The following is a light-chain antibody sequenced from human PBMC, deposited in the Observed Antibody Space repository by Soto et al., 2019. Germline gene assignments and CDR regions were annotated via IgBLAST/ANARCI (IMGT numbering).Light chain of an antibody. J-gene: IGLJ2*01. CDR3: GTWDSSLSAEAV. Sequence: QSVLTQPPSVSAAPGQKVTISCSGSSSNIGNNYVSWYQQLPGTAPKLLIYDNNKRPSGIPDRFSGSKSGTSATLGITGLQTGDEADYYCGTWDSSLSAEAVFGGGTNLTVL. V-gene: IGLV1-51*01. CDR1: SSNIGNNY. CDR2: DNN.